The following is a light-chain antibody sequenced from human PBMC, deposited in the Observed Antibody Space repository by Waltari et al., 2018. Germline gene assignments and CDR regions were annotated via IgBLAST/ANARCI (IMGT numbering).Light chain of an antibody. V-gene: IGLV2-14*03. CDR1: SRDVGSHNY. CDR3: SSFTRASSWV. Sequence: HSALAQPASVSGSPGQSITISCTGTSRDVGSHNYVSWYQQHPGKAPRLMIYDVNNRPSGVSNRFSGSKSGNTASLTISGLQAEDEADYYCSSFTRASSWVFGGGTKLTV. J-gene: IGLJ3*02. CDR2: DVN.